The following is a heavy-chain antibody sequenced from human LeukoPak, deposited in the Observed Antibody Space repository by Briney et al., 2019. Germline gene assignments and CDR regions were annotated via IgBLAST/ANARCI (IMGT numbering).Heavy chain of an antibody. Sequence: GASVKVSCKASGYTFTSYGISWVRQAPGQGLEWMGWISAYNGNTNYAQKLQGRVTVTTDTSTSTAYMELRSLRSDDTAVYYCARSPLISTSLLSHFDYWGQGTLVTVSS. J-gene: IGHJ4*02. CDR3: ARSPLISTSLLSHFDY. V-gene: IGHV1-18*01. CDR1: GYTFTSYG. CDR2: ISAYNGNT. D-gene: IGHD2-2*01.